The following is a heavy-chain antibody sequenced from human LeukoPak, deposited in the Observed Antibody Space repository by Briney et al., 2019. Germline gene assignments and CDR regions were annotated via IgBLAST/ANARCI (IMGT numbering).Heavy chain of an antibody. D-gene: IGHD2-21*02. V-gene: IGHV3-33*01. J-gene: IGHJ6*02. CDR1: GFTFSSYG. CDR2: IWYDGSNK. CDR3: ARSPYYCGGDCYSEYYYYGMDV. Sequence: GGSLRLACAASGFTFSSYGMHWVRQAPGKGLGWVAVIWYDGSNKYYADSVKGRFTISRDNSKNTLYLQMNSLRAEDTAVYYCARSPYYCGGDCYSEYYYYGMDVWGQGTTVTVSS.